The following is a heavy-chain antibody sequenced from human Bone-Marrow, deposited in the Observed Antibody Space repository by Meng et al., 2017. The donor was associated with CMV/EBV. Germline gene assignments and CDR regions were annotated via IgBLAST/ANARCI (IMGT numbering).Heavy chain of an antibody. CDR3: ARPRGDFRIRRYDVHYYYGMDV. Sequence: ASVKVSCKASGYTFTSYYMHWVRQAPGQGLEWMGIINPSGGSTSYAQKFQGRVTITTDESTSTAYMELSSLRSEDTAVYYCARPRGDFRIRRYDVHYYYGMDVWGQGTTVTVSS. V-gene: IGHV1-46*01. CDR1: GYTFTSYY. D-gene: IGHD2-15*01. J-gene: IGHJ6*02. CDR2: INPSGGST.